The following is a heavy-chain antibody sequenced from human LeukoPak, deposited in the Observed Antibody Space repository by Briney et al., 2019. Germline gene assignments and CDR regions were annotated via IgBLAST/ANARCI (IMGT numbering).Heavy chain of an antibody. J-gene: IGHJ5*02. CDR1: GFTFSSYA. Sequence: GGSLRLSCTASGFTFSSYAMSWVRQAPGKGLEWVSAISGSGGSTYYADSVKGRFTISRDNSKNTLYLQMNSLRAEDTAVYYCAKGGRYCSGGSCYDPDPRLTKTFDPWGQGTLVTVSS. D-gene: IGHD2-15*01. CDR2: ISGSGGST. V-gene: IGHV3-23*01. CDR3: AKGGRYCSGGSCYDPDPRLTKTFDP.